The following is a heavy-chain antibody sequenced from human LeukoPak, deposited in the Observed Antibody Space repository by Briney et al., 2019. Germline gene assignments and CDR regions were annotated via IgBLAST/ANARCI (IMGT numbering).Heavy chain of an antibody. CDR2: IKQDGSER. CDR1: GFTFSSYW. Sequence: GGSLRLSCAASGFTFSSYWMGWVRQAPGKGLEWVANIKQDGSERYYVDSVKGRFTISRDNAKNSLYLQMNSLRAEDTAVYYCARGSFRPGIAAAGEFDYWGQGTLVTVSS. D-gene: IGHD6-13*01. V-gene: IGHV3-7*03. J-gene: IGHJ4*02. CDR3: ARGSFRPGIAAAGEFDY.